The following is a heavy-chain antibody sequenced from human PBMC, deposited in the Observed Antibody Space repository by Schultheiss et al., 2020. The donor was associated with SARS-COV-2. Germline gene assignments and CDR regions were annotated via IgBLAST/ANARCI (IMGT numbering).Heavy chain of an antibody. CDR3: ARDLVARYSSGWYEWGRFDP. V-gene: IGHV1-18*01. CDR2: ISAYNGNT. D-gene: IGHD6-19*01. J-gene: IGHJ5*02. Sequence: ASVKVSCKASGYTFTSYDISWVRQAPGQGLEWMGWISAYNGNTKYAQKFQGRVTMTTETSTTTAYMEVRSLRSDDTAVYYCARDLVARYSSGWYEWGRFDPWGQGTLVTVSS. CDR1: GYTFTSYD.